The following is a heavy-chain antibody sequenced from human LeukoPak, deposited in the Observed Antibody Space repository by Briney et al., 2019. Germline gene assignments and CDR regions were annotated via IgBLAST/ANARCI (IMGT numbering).Heavy chain of an antibody. Sequence: SVKVSCKASGGTFSSYAISWVRQAPGQGLEWMGGIIPIFGTANYAQKFQGRVTITADESTSTAYMELSSLRSEDTAVYYCAREVVVVAATVKAVNWFDPWGQGTLVTVSS. D-gene: IGHD2-15*01. CDR1: GGTFSSYA. J-gene: IGHJ5*02. CDR2: IIPIFGTA. CDR3: AREVVVVAATVKAVNWFDP. V-gene: IGHV1-69*01.